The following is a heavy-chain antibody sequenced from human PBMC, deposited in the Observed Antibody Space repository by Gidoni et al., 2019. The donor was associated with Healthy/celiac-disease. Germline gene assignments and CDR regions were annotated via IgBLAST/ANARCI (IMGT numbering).Heavy chain of an antibody. D-gene: IGHD3-22*01. V-gene: IGHV3-21*01. CDR1: GFTFSSYS. CDR2: ISSSSSYI. J-gene: IGHJ6*02. CDR3: ARVGMTCSGYYIYYYYGMDV. Sequence: EVQLVESGGGLVKPGGSLRLSCAASGFTFSSYSMNWVRMAPGKGLEWVSAISSSSSYIYYADSVKGRFTISRDHAKNSLYLQMNSLRAEDTAVYYCARVGMTCSGYYIYYYYGMDVWGQGTTVTVSS.